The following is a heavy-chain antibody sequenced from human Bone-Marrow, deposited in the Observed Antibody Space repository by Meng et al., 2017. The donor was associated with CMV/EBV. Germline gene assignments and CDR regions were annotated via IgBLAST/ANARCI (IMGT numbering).Heavy chain of an antibody. CDR1: GGSISSGDYY. J-gene: IGHJ6*02. Sequence: SETLSLTCTVSGGSISSGDYYWSWIRQPPGKGLEWIGYIYYSGSTYYNPSLKSRVTISVDTSKNQFSLKLSSVTAADTAVYYCARSVGTIYLWVRGMDVWGQGTTVTVSS. D-gene: IGHD5-12*01. CDR2: IYYSGST. CDR3: ARSVGTIYLWVRGMDV. V-gene: IGHV4-30-4*08.